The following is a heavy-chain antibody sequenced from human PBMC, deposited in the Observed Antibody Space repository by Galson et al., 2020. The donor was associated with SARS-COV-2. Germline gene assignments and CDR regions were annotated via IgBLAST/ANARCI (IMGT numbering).Heavy chain of an antibody. CDR2: IDRDDDN. Sequence: SGPTLVKPAQTLTPTGIFSGPSPSTSGRGVSGLRHPAEKSLEWHALIDRDDDNQYSTPLKTRVTISKDTSKNQVVLTMTNMDPVETATYYCARITLLEPHYHYYDMDVWGQGTTVTVSS. D-gene: IGHD1-1*01. CDR1: GPSPSTSGRG. V-gene: IGHV2-70*19. CDR3: ARITLLEPHYHYYDMDV. J-gene: IGHJ6*02.